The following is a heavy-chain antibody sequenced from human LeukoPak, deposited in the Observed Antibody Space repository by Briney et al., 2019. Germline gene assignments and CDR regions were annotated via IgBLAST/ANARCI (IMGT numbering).Heavy chain of an antibody. CDR1: GVIVSRNY. V-gene: IGHV3-53*01. J-gene: IGHJ6*02. Sequence: PGGSLRLSCATSGVIVSRNYMNWVSQAPGKGLAWVSVIYSGGSTYYADSVKGRFTITRDNTKNTVYLQMNSLRAEDTAVYYCARDSETETGWYYYGMDVWGQGTTVTVSS. CDR2: IYSGGST. D-gene: IGHD1-1*01. CDR3: ARDSETETGWYYYGMDV.